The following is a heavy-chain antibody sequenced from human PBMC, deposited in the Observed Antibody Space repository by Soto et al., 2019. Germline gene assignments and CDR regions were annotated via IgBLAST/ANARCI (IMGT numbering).Heavy chain of an antibody. CDR3: AKDLEGAVLGPGGMDV. J-gene: IGHJ6*02. CDR2: ISYDGSNK. CDR1: GFTFSSYG. Sequence: QVQLVESGGGVVQPGRSLRLSCAASGFTFSSYGMHWVRQAPGKGLEWVAVISYDGSNKYYADSVKGRFTISRDNSKNTLYLQMNSLRAEDTAVYYCAKDLEGAVLGPGGMDVWGQGTTVTVSS. V-gene: IGHV3-30*18. D-gene: IGHD6-19*01.